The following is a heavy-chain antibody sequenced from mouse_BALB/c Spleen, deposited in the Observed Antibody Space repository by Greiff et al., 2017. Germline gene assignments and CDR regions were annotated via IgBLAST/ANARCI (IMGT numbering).Heavy chain of an antibody. CDR3: ARDGYEFDY. CDR1: GYAFTNYL. D-gene: IGHD2-2*01. CDR2: INPGSGGT. Sequence: QVQLQQSGAELVRPGTSVKVSCKASGYAFTNYLIEWVKQRPGQGLEWIGVINPGSGGTNYNEKFKGKATLTADKSSSTAYMQLSSLTSDDSAVYFCARDGYEFDYWGQGTTLTVSS. J-gene: IGHJ2*01. V-gene: IGHV1-54*01.